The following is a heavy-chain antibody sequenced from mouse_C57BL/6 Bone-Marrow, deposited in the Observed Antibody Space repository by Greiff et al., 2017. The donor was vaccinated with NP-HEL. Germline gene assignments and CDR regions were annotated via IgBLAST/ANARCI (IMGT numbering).Heavy chain of an antibody. J-gene: IGHJ3*01. D-gene: IGHD2-3*01. CDR2: FYPGSGSI. Sequence: QVQLQQSGAELVKPGASVKLSCKASGYTFTEYTIHWVKQRSGQGLEWIGWFYPGSGSIKYNEKFKDKATLTADKSSSTVDMELSRLTSEDSAVYFCARHEGGGRGWLRAWFAYWGQGTLVTVSA. V-gene: IGHV1-62-2*01. CDR3: ARHEGGGRGWLRAWFAY. CDR1: GYTFTEYT.